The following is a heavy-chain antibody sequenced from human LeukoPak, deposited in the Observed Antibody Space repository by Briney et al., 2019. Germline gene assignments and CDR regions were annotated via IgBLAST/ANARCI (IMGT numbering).Heavy chain of an antibody. Sequence: PGGSLRLSCAASGFSNYATHWVRQAPGKGLEWVAVISYDGSNKFYADSVKGRFTISRDSSKNMLYLQMNSLRVEDTAVYYCARDGSGSYSEYFDCWGQGTLVAVSS. CDR1: GFSNYA. V-gene: IGHV3-30*04. CDR2: ISYDGSNK. CDR3: ARDGSGSYSEYFDC. J-gene: IGHJ4*02. D-gene: IGHD1-26*01.